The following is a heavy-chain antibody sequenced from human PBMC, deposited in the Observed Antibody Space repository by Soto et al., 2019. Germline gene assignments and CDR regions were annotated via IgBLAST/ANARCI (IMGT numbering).Heavy chain of an antibody. Sequence: GECLKISCKGSGYSFTSYWIGWVRQMPGKGLEWMGIIYPGDSDTRYSPSFQGQVTISADKSISTASLXXXXXXASDTAMYYCARHPRRDFPFDYWGQGTLVTVSS. CDR2: IYPGDSDT. V-gene: IGHV5-51*01. D-gene: IGHD3-3*01. CDR3: ARHPRRDFPFDY. CDR1: GYSFTSYW. J-gene: IGHJ4*02.